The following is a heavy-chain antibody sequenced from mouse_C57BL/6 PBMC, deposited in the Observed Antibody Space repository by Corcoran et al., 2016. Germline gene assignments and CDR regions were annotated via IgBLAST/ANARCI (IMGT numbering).Heavy chain of an antibody. V-gene: IGHV9-3*01. CDR3: ARRGTVNFDY. J-gene: IGHJ2*01. Sequence: QIQLVQSGPELKKPGETVKISCKASGYTFTTYGMSWVKQAPGKGLKWMGWINTYSGVPTYADDFKGRFAFSLETSASTAYLQINNLKNEDTATYFCARRGTVNFDYWGQGTTLTVSS. CDR2: INTYSGVP. D-gene: IGHD1-1*01. CDR1: GYTFTTYG.